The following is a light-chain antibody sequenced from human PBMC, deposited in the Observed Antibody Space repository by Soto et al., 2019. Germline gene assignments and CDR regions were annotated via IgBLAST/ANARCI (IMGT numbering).Light chain of an antibody. Sequence: DIQLTQSASALSASIGDRVAVTCRAAQPVITSLAWYQHKPGEAPKLLIYDASILQTGVPSRFSGYASGTEFTLTITSVQPDDFATYYCQQYSDYSAHGLTFGGGTKVDIK. CDR1: QPVITS. V-gene: IGKV1-5*01. CDR2: DAS. J-gene: IGKJ4*01. CDR3: QQYSDYSAHGLT.